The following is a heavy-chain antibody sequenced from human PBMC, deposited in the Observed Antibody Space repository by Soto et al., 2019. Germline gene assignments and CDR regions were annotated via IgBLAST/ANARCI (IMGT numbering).Heavy chain of an antibody. Sequence: PGGSLRLSCAASGFTFSSYGMHWVRQAPGKGLEWVAVISNDGSEKYYVDSVKGRFTISRDNAKNSLYLQMNSLRAEDTAVYYCASAHDYSNDAYYFDNWGQGTQVTVS. D-gene: IGHD4-4*01. CDR3: ASAHDYSNDAYYFDN. CDR2: ISNDGSEK. V-gene: IGHV3-30*03. CDR1: GFTFSSYG. J-gene: IGHJ4*02.